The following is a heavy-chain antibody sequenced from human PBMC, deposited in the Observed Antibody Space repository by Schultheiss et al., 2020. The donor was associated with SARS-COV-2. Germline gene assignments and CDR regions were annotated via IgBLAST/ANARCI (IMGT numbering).Heavy chain of an antibody. Sequence: SQTLSLTCTVSGGSISSSNWWGWIRQPPGKGLEWIGYIYYSGSTNYNPSLKSRVTISVDTSKNQFSLKLSSVTAADTAVYYCARAWNGDHYYFDYWGQGTLVTVSS. J-gene: IGHJ4*02. CDR3: ARAWNGDHYYFDY. D-gene: IGHD4-17*01. CDR1: GGSISSSNW. CDR2: IYYSGST. V-gene: IGHV4-61*05.